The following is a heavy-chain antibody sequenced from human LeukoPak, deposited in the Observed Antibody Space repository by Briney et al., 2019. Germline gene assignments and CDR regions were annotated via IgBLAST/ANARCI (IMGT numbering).Heavy chain of an antibody. D-gene: IGHD6-13*01. CDR1: GGTFSSYA. CDR3: ARGPYSSTWEIDY. J-gene: IGHJ4*02. V-gene: IGHV1-69*04. CDR2: FIPILGIA. Sequence: SVRASCKASGGTFSSYAISWVRQAPGQGLEWMGRFIPILGIANYAQKFQGRVTITADESTSTAYMELSSLRSEDTAVYYCARGPYSSTWEIDYWGQGTLVTVSS.